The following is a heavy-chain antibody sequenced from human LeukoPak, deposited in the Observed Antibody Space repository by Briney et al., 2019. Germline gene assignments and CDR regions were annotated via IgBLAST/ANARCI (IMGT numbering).Heavy chain of an antibody. CDR3: ARDFPPSHYSSGWYWSRTGRRRDYYFDY. V-gene: IGHV3-48*04. CDR1: GLTFSNYG. D-gene: IGHD6-19*01. J-gene: IGHJ4*02. Sequence: GGSLRLSCVASGLTFSNYGISWVRQAPGKGLEWVSDISSSGSTICYADSVKGRFTISRDNAKNSLYLHMNSLRAEDTAVYYCARDFPPSHYSSGWYWSRTGRRRDYYFDYWGQGTLVTVSS. CDR2: ISSSGSTI.